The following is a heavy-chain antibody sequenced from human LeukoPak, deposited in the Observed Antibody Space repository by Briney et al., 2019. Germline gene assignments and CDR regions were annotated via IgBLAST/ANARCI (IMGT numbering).Heavy chain of an antibody. J-gene: IGHJ4*02. CDR1: GGSISSSSYY. CDR3: ARSAPAAMGYFDY. D-gene: IGHD2-2*01. Sequence: PSETLSLTCTVSGGSISSSSYYWGWIRQPPGKGLEWIGSIYYSGSTYYNPSLKSRVTISVDTSKNQFSLKLSSVTAADMDVYYCARSAPAAMGYFDYWGQGTLVTVAS. V-gene: IGHV4-39*01. CDR2: IYYSGST.